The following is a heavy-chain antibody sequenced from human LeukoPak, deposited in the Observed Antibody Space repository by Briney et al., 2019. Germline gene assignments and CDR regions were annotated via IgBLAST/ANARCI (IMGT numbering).Heavy chain of an antibody. CDR2: IWYDGSNK. CDR3: AKDPYSNYELDY. J-gene: IGHJ4*02. V-gene: IGHV3-33*06. CDR1: GFTFSSYG. D-gene: IGHD4-11*01. Sequence: GMSLRLSCAASGFTFSSYGMHWVRQAPGKGLEWVAVIWYDGSNKYYADSVKGRFTISRDNSKNTLYLQMNSLRAEDTAVYYCAKDPYSNYELDYWGQGTLVTVSS.